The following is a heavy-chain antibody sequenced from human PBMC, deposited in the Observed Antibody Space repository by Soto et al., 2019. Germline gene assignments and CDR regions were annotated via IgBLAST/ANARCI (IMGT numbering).Heavy chain of an antibody. CDR2: IIPIFGTA. V-gene: IGHV1-69*01. CDR3: AREGGGDYVWGSYRSRWFDP. Sequence: QVQLVQSGAEVKKPGSSVKVSCKASGGTFSSYAISWVRQAPGQGLEWMGGIIPIFGTANYAQKFQGRVTITAGESTGVAEREMGGRSAEETAVYFCAREGGGDYVWGSYRSRWFDPWGQGTLVTVSS. J-gene: IGHJ5*02. D-gene: IGHD3-16*02. CDR1: GGTFSSYA.